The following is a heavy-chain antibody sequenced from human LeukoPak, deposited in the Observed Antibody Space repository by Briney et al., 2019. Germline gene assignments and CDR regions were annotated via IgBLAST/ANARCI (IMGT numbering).Heavy chain of an antibody. Sequence: ASVKVSCKASGYSFSTHWMHWVRQAPGQGLEWMGIINPSGDNTWYAQKFQGRVTLTRDMATSTDYMEVSSLRSEDTAVYYCARDNSLGDSAWWFDPWGQGTLVTVSS. CDR3: ARDNSLGDSAWWFDP. D-gene: IGHD5-12*01. V-gene: IGHV1-46*01. CDR2: INPSGDNT. J-gene: IGHJ5*02. CDR1: GYSFSTHW.